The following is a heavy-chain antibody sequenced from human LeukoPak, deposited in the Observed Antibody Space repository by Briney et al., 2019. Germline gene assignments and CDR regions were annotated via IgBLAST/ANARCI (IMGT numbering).Heavy chain of an antibody. D-gene: IGHD2-21*02. V-gene: IGHV1-8*01. Sequence: ASVKDSCKASGYTFTSSDIHWVRQATGQGLEWMGWMNPNSANTGYAQKFQGRVTMTRNTSISTAYMELSSLRSEDTAVYYCARVGWGDPDYYMDVWGKGTTVTVSS. CDR3: ARVGWGDPDYYMDV. CDR2: MNPNSANT. CDR1: GYTFTSSD. J-gene: IGHJ6*03.